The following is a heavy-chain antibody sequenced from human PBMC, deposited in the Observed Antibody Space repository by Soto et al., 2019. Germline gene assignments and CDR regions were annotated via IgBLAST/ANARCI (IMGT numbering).Heavy chain of an antibody. CDR1: GGTFSTYA. D-gene: IGHD5-18*01. J-gene: IGHJ4*02. CDR3: ASGIQLWLRRINNGYSG. CDR2: IIPMFGTA. Sequence: QVQLVQSGAEVKKPESSVKVSCKAPGGTFSTYAISWVRQAPGQGLEWMGGIIPMFGTANYAQRFQDRVTSTADESTHTGYMELSSLRSEDTAVYFCASGIQLWLRRINNGYSGWGQGTLVTVSS. V-gene: IGHV1-69*12.